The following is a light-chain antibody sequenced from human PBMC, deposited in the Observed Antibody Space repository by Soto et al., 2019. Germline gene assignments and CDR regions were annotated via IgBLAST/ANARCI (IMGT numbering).Light chain of an antibody. CDR1: QTISSW. V-gene: IGKV1-5*03. CDR2: KAS. CDR3: QHYNSYSEA. J-gene: IGKJ1*01. Sequence: DIQMTQSPSTLSGSVGDRVTITCRASQTISSWLAWYQQKPGKAPKLLIYKASTLKSGVPSRFSGSGSVTEFTLTISSLQTDDLATYYCQHYNSYSEAFGQGTKVELK.